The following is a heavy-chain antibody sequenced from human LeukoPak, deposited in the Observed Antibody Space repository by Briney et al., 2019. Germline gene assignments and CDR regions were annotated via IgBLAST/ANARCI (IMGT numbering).Heavy chain of an antibody. V-gene: IGHV3-23*01. CDR1: GFTFSSYA. CDR2: ISGSGGST. D-gene: IGHD3-22*01. J-gene: IGHJ4*02. CDR3: AKSAYYDASGYYREYYFDY. Sequence: GGSLRLSCAASGFTFSSYAMSWVRQAPGKGLEWVSAISGSGGSTYYADSVKGRFTISRDNSKNALYLQMNSLRAEDTAVYYCAKSAYYDASGYYREYYFDYWGQGTLVTVSS.